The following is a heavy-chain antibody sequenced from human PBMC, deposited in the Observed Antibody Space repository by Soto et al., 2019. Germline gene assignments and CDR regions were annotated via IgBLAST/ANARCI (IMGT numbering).Heavy chain of an antibody. CDR2: IGTAGDT. J-gene: IGHJ6*03. V-gene: IGHV3-13*01. D-gene: IGHD3-10*01. Sequence: EVQLVESGGGLVQPGGSLRLSCAASGFTFSSYDMHWVRQATGKGLEWVSGIGTAGDTYYPGSVKGRFTISRENAKNSLYLQMNSLRAGDTAVYYCAREGFGEPRYYYYMDVWGKGTTVTVSS. CDR3: AREGFGEPRYYYYMDV. CDR1: GFTFSSYD.